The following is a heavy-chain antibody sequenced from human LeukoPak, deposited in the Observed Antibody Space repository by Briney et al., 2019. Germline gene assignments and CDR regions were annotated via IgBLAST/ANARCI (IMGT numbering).Heavy chain of an antibody. D-gene: IGHD2-8*02. CDR3: ATYRQVLLPFES. Sequence: GGSLRLSCAASGFTFSTLAMIWVRQPPGKGLEWVSSIFPSGGEIHYADSVRGRFTISRDNSKSTLSLQMNSMRAEDTAIYYCATYRQVLLPFESWGQGTLVTVSS. CDR1: GFTFSTLA. CDR2: IFPSGGEI. V-gene: IGHV3-23*01. J-gene: IGHJ4*02.